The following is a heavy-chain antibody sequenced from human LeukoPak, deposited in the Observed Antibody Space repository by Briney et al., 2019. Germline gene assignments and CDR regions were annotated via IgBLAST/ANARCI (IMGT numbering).Heavy chain of an antibody. V-gene: IGHV3-23*01. CDR2: ISGSGDST. CDR3: ASFPAIVVVTARVGY. CDR1: GFTFSSYA. Sequence: GSLRLSCAASGFTFSSYAMSWVRQAPGKGLEWVSGISGSGDSTYYADSVKGRFTISRDNSKNTLYLQMNSLRAEDTAVYYCASFPAIVVVTARVGYWGQGTLVTVSS. D-gene: IGHD2-21*02. J-gene: IGHJ4*02.